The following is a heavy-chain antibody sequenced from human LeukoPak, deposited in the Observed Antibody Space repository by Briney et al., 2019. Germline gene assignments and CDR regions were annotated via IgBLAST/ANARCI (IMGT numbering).Heavy chain of an antibody. Sequence: GGSLRLSCATSGFIFSTYSLNWVRQAPGKGLEWVSSITGSSNFIYYADSVKGRFTISRDNAKNSLYLQMSSLRAEDTAVYYCARPDGYDFWSGYHDWGQGTLVTVSS. CDR3: ARPDGYDFWSGYHD. V-gene: IGHV3-21*01. CDR1: GFIFSTYS. D-gene: IGHD3-3*01. CDR2: ITGSSNFI. J-gene: IGHJ4*02.